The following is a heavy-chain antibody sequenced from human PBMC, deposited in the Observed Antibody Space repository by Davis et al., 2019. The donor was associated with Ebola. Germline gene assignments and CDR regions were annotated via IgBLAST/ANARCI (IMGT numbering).Heavy chain of an antibody. V-gene: IGHV4-4*09. D-gene: IGHD1-7*01. CDR3: ARALGLRSGMDV. J-gene: IGHJ6*02. CDR2: IHDGSA. CDR1: GDSFNTYY. Sequence: MPSETLSLTCSLPGDSFNTYYWNWIRQPPGKGLEWVGYIHDGSANYHPSLKSRVTISVDTSKNQFSLKLTSVTAADTAVYYCARALGLRSGMDVWGQGTTVAVSS.